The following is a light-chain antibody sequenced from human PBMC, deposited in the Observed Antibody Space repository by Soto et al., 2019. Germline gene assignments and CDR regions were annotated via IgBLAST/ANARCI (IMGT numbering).Light chain of an antibody. CDR1: QSISSNY. V-gene: IGKV3-20*01. CDR2: GAS. Sequence: EIVLTQSPGTLSLSPGERATLSCRASQSISSNYLAWHQQKPGQAPRLLIYGASNRATGVPDNFSGSGSGTDFTLTIDRLEPEDFAVYYCQQYDNFPRTFGPGTKVEFK. CDR3: QQYDNFPRT. J-gene: IGKJ1*01.